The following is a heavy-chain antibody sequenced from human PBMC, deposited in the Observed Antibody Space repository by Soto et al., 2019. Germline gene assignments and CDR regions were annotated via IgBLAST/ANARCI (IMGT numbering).Heavy chain of an antibody. V-gene: IGHV1-18*01. CDR2: ISAYNGNT. CDR3: ARGSRVSYYDILTGYYMVY. CDR1: GYTFTSYG. D-gene: IGHD3-9*01. Sequence: ASVKVSCKASGYTFTSYGISCVRQAPGQVLEWMGWISAYNGNTNYAQKLQGRVTMTTDTSTSTAYMELRSLRSDDTAVYYCARGSRVSYYDILTGYYMVYWGQGTLVTVSS. J-gene: IGHJ4*02.